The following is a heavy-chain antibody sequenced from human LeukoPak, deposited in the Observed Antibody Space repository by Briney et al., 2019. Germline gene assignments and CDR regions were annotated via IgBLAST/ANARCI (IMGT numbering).Heavy chain of an antibody. D-gene: IGHD3-3*01. V-gene: IGHV1-2*02. J-gene: IGHJ5*02. CDR1: GYTFTGYY. CDR3: ARDPARVVDNWFDP. Sequence: ASVKVSCKASGYTFTGYYMHWVRQAPGQGLEWMGWINPNSGGTNYAQKFQGRVTMTRDTSISTAYMELRSLRSDDTAVYYCARDPARVVDNWFDPWGQGTLVTVSS. CDR2: INPNSGGT.